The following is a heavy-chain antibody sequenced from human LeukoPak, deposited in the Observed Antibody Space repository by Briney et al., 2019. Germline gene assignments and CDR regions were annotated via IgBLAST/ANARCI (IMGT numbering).Heavy chain of an antibody. V-gene: IGHV4-39*01. J-gene: IGHJ5*02. D-gene: IGHD1-1*01. CDR2: IYYSGST. Sequence: SETLSLTCTVSGGSISSSSYYWGWIRQPPGKGLEWIGSIYYSGSTYYNPSLKSRVTISVDTSKNQFPLKLSSVTAADTAVYYCARRYLRNWFDPWGQGTLVTVSS. CDR1: GGSISSSSYY. CDR3: ARRYLRNWFDP.